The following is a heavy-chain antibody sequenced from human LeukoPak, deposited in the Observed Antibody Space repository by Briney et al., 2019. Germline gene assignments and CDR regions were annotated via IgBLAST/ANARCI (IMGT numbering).Heavy chain of an antibody. J-gene: IGHJ4*02. Sequence: SETLSLTCTVSGDSISNYYWSWIRQPAGKGLEWIGRIYTSGSTNYNPSLKSRVTMSVDTSKNQFSLKLSSVTAADTAVYYCAREQYSSGWYPSWGQGTLVTVSS. D-gene: IGHD6-19*01. V-gene: IGHV4-4*07. CDR3: AREQYSSGWYPS. CDR2: IYTSGST. CDR1: GDSISNYY.